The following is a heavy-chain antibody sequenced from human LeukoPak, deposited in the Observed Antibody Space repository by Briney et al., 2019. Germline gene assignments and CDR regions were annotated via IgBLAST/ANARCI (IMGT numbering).Heavy chain of an antibody. Sequence: SETLSLTCTVSGGSISSYYWSWIRQPAGKGLEWIGRIYTSGSTNYNPSLKSRVTISVDKSKNQFSLKLSSVTAADTAVYYCATTRVGFSYLDYWGKGTLVTVSS. J-gene: IGHJ4*02. CDR3: ATTRVGFSYLDY. D-gene: IGHD1-26*01. CDR1: GGSISSYY. V-gene: IGHV4-4*07. CDR2: IYTSGST.